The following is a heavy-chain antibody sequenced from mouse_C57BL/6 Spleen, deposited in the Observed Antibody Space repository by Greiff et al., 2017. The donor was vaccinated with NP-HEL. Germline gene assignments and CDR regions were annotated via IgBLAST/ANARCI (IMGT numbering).Heavy chain of an antibody. V-gene: IGHV3-1*01. CDR2: ISYSGST. J-gene: IGHJ3*01. D-gene: IGHD2-3*01. CDR1: GYSITSGYD. Sequence: EVHLVESGPGMVKPSQSLSLTCTVTGYSITSGYDWHWIRHFPGNKLEWMGYISYSGSTNYNPSLKSRISITHDTSKNHFFLKLNSVTTEDTATYYCARADGYLWFAYWGQVTLVTVSA. CDR3: ARADGYLWFAY.